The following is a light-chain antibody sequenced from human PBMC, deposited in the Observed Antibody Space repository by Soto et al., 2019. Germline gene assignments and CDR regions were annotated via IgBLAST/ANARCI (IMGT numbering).Light chain of an antibody. V-gene: IGLV2-23*01. CDR1: SSDVGSYNL. CDR3: CSYAGSSTWV. CDR2: EGS. Sequence: QSALTQPASVSGSPGQSITISCTGTSSDVGSYNLVSWYQQHPGKAPKLMIYEGSKRPSGLSNRCTGSKSGNTASLTISGLQAEDEADYDCCSYAGSSTWVFGGVTKLTVL. J-gene: IGLJ2*01.